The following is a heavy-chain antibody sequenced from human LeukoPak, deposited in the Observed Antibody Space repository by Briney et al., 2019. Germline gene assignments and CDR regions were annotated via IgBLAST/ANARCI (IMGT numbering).Heavy chain of an antibody. V-gene: IGHV4-34*01. Sequence: SETLSLTCAVYGGSFSGYYWSWNRQPQGKGLGWIGEINHSGSTNYNPSFKSRVTISVDTSKNQFSLKLSSVTAADTAVYYCARVEPAVSYNWFDPWGQGTLVTVSS. CDR2: INHSGST. CDR3: ARVEPAVSYNWFDP. J-gene: IGHJ5*02. CDR1: GGSFSGYY. D-gene: IGHD2-2*01.